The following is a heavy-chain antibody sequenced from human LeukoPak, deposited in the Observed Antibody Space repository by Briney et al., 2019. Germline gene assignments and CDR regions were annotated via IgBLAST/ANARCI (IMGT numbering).Heavy chain of an antibody. Sequence: GSSVKVPCKASGGTFSSYAISWVRQAPGQGLEWMGGIIPIFGTANYAQKFQGRVTITADESTSTAYMELSSLRSEDTAVYYCARGYYGSGSYFWFDPWGQGTLVTVSS. J-gene: IGHJ5*02. CDR2: IIPIFGTA. CDR1: GGTFSSYA. CDR3: ARGYYGSGSYFWFDP. D-gene: IGHD3-10*01. V-gene: IGHV1-69*01.